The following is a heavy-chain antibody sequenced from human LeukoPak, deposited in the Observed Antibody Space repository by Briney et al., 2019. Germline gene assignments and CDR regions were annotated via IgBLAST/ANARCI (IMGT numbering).Heavy chain of an antibody. CDR1: GYTLTELS. D-gene: IGHD2/OR15-2a*01. CDR2: FDPEDGET. V-gene: IGHV1-24*01. Sequence: GASVKVSCKVSGYTLTELSMHWVRQAPGKGLEWMGGFDPEDGETIYAQKFQGRVTMTEDTSTDTAYMELSSLRSEDTVVYYCATLDFLPPNWFDPWGQGTLVTVSS. J-gene: IGHJ5*02. CDR3: ATLDFLPPNWFDP.